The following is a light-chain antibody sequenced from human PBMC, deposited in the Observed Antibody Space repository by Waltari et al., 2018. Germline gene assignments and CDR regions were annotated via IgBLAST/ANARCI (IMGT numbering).Light chain of an antibody. CDR1: QSISGA. J-gene: IGKJ1*01. Sequence: EIVLTQSPGTLSLSPGERATLSCRARQSISGALAWYQQKPGQAPRLLIYGASNRATGIPDRFSGSGSGTEFSLTVSRLEPEDFAVYYCQHYVRLPVTFGQGTRVEI. V-gene: IGKV3-20*01. CDR3: QHYVRLPVT. CDR2: GAS.